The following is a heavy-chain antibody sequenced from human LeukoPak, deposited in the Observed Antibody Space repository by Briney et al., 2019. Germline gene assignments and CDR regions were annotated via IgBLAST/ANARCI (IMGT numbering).Heavy chain of an antibody. CDR1: GFTVSNNY. CDR2: LYSGGST. D-gene: IGHD5-18*01. J-gene: IGHJ4*02. V-gene: IGHV3-53*01. Sequence: GGSLRLSCAVSGFTVSNNYMSWVRQAPGKGLEWVSILYSGGSTNYADSVKGRFTISRDNSKNTLYLQMNSLRAEDTAVYYCARVDVDTVLGGFDYWGQGTLVTVSS. CDR3: ARVDVDTVLGGFDY.